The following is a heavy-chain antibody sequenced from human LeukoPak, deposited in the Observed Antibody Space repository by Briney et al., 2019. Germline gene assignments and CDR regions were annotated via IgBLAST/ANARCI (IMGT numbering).Heavy chain of an antibody. CDR2: ISAYNGST. V-gene: IGHV1-18*01. Sequence: ASVKVSCKASGYTFTTYGISWVRQAPGQGLEWMGWISAYNGSTNYAQKLQGRVTMTTDTSTTTAYMELRSLRSDDTAVYYCARDNGGNTHFDYRGQGTLVTVSS. CDR3: ARDNGGNTHFDY. J-gene: IGHJ4*02. D-gene: IGHD4-23*01. CDR1: GYTFTTYG.